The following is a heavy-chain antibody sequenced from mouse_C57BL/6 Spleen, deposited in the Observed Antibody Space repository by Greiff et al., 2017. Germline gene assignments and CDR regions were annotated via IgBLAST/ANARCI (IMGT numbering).Heavy chain of an antibody. Sequence: EVQLQQSVAELVRPGASVKLSCTASGFAIKHTYMHWVRQRPEQGLEWIGRIDPATGNTKYAPKFQGKATITADTSSNTAYLQLSSLTSEDTAIYYCASPYSYGSVVDYWGQGTTRTVSS. CDR3: ASPYSYGSVVDY. CDR1: GFAIKHTY. V-gene: IGHV14-3*01. CDR2: IDPATGNT. J-gene: IGHJ2*01. D-gene: IGHD1-1*01.